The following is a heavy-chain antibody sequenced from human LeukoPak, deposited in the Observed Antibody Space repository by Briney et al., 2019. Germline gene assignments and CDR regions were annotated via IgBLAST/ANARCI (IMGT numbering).Heavy chain of an antibody. CDR2: IYYGGST. CDR1: GGSISSNTYY. Sequence: SETLSLTCTVSGGSISSNTYYWDWIRQPPGKGPECIGSIYYGGSTYYNPSLKSRVIISVDTSKNQFSLKLSSVTAADTAVYYCARAYYYASSAFDIWGQGTMVTVSS. J-gene: IGHJ3*02. D-gene: IGHD3-22*01. CDR3: ARAYYYASSAFDI. V-gene: IGHV4-39*01.